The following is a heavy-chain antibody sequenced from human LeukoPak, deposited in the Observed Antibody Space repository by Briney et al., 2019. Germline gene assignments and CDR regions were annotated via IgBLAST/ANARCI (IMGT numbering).Heavy chain of an antibody. CDR1: GYSFTNYW. CDR3: ARPSETVAGPFDY. Sequence: GESLKISCKGSGYSFTNYWIGWVRQMPGKGLEWMGIIYPGDSDTRYSPSFQGQVTISADKSISTAYLQWSSLKASDTAMYYCARPSETVAGPFDYWGQGTLVTVSS. V-gene: IGHV5-51*01. CDR2: IYPGDSDT. D-gene: IGHD6-19*01. J-gene: IGHJ4*02.